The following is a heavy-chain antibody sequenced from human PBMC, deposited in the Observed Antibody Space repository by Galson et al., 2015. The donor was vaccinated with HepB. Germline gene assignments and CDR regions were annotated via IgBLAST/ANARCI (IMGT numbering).Heavy chain of an antibody. D-gene: IGHD3-10*01. CDR1: GYSFTSDW. J-gene: IGHJ6*02. V-gene: IGHV5-10-1*01. CDR3: AGQEYYGSGVCYYYGMDV. Sequence: QSGAAVKQPGESLKISCKGSGYSFTSDWISWVRQMLGKGLEWMGRIDPSDSYTNYSPSFQGNVTICTDKSSSTTYLQWSSLKASDTAMYHCAGQEYYGSGVCYYYGMDVWGQGTTVTVSS. CDR2: IDPSDSYT.